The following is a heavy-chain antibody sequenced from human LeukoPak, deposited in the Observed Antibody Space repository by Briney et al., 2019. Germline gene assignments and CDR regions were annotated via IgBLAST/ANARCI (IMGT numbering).Heavy chain of an antibody. Sequence: GESLKISCKGSGYSFTSYWIGWVRQMPGKGLEWMGIIYPGDSDTRYSPSFQGQVTISADKSISTAYLQWSSLKASDTAMYYCARPSGRIAVADVLVGAFDIWGQGTMVTVSS. CDR1: GYSFTSYW. V-gene: IGHV5-51*01. CDR3: ARPSGRIAVADVLVGAFDI. D-gene: IGHD6-19*01. J-gene: IGHJ3*02. CDR2: IYPGDSDT.